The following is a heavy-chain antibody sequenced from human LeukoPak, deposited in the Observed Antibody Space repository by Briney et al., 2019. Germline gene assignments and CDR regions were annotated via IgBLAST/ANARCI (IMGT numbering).Heavy chain of an antibody. CDR3: AVFGVVIPDAYDI. V-gene: IGHV4-39*07. D-gene: IGHD3-3*01. J-gene: IGHJ3*02. CDR2: TYYRGST. Sequence: SETLSLACTVSGGSISSGSYYWGWIRQPPGKGLEWIGSTYYRGSTYYNPSLRSRVTISIDTSKNQFSVKLNSETAADTAVYYCAVFGVVIPDAYDIWGQGTMVTVSS. CDR1: GGSISSGSYY.